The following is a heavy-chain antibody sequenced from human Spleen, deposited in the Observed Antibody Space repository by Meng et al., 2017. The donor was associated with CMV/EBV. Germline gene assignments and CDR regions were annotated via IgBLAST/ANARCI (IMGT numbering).Heavy chain of an antibody. Sequence: LTCAVSGASVSRSNWWTWVRQPPGKGLEWIGEIYHTGSFNYNAALKSRVTLSVDKSKNQFSLKLRSVTAADTAVYYCAREGYGYESYWGQGTLVTVSS. V-gene: IGHV4-4*02. CDR3: AREGYGYESY. J-gene: IGHJ4*02. D-gene: IGHD6-13*01. CDR2: IYHTGSF. CDR1: GASVSRSNW.